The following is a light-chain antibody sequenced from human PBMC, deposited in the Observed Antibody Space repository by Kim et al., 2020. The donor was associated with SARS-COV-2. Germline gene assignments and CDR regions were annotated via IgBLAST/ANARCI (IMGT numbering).Light chain of an antibody. V-gene: IGKV3-20*01. CDR3: QQYGSSRS. CDR2: GAS. CDR1: QSVSSSY. Sequence: SLSPGGRATPSCRASQSVSSSYLAWYQQKPGQAPRLRIYGASSRATGIPDRFSGSGSGTDFTLTISRLEPEDFAVYYCQQYGSSRSFGQGTKLEI. J-gene: IGKJ2*03.